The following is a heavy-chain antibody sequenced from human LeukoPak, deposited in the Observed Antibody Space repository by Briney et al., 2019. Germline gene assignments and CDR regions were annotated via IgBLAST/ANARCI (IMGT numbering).Heavy chain of an antibody. V-gene: IGHV4-39*01. CDR2: IYYSGST. J-gene: IGHJ6*03. Sequence: SETLSLTCTVSGGSISSSSSYWGCIRQPPGKGLEEIGSIYYSGSTYYNPSLKSRVTISVDTSKNQFSLKLSSVTAADTAVYYCARHLDTSSWTYYYYYMDVWGKGTTVTVSS. D-gene: IGHD6-13*01. CDR3: ARHLDTSSWTYYYYYMDV. CDR1: GGSISSSSSY.